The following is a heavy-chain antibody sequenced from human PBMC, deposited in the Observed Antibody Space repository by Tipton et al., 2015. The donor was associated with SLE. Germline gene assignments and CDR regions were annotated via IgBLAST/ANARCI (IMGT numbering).Heavy chain of an antibody. J-gene: IGHJ4*02. V-gene: IGHV4-34*01. D-gene: IGHD6-19*01. CDR2: INHSGDT. Sequence: TLSLTCTVYGGSFSTYYWSWIRQPPGKGLEWIGEINHSGDTNYNPSLKSRVTISVDTAKDQVSLRLSSVTAADTAVYYCARAGGNGWPQHDYWGPGTLVTVSS. CDR3: ARAGGNGWPQHDY. CDR1: GGSFSTYY.